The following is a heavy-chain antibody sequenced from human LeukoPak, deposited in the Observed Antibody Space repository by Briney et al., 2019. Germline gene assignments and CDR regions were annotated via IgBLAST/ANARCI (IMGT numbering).Heavy chain of an antibody. Sequence: SETLSLTGTVSGGSISSYDWSWIRKPPGKGLEWIGYIYYSGSTNYNPSLKSRVTISVDTSKQQVSLNLSSVTAADTAVYYCARVAARYVGMDVWGQGTTVTVSS. V-gene: IGHV4-59*01. D-gene: IGHD6-6*01. CDR3: ARVAARYVGMDV. CDR2: IYYSGST. CDR1: GGSISSYD. J-gene: IGHJ6*02.